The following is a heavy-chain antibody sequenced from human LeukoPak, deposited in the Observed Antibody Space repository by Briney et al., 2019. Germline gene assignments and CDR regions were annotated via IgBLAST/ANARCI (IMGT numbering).Heavy chain of an antibody. CDR1: GYTFTGYY. Sequence: ASVKVSCKASGYTFTGYYMHWVRQAPGQGLEWMGWINPNSGGTNYAQKFQGRVTMTRDTSISTAYMELSRLRSGDTAVYYCAREWPSTGYFDYWGQGTLVTVSS. CDR3: AREWPSTGYFDY. CDR2: INPNSGGT. D-gene: IGHD1-1*01. V-gene: IGHV1-2*02. J-gene: IGHJ4*02.